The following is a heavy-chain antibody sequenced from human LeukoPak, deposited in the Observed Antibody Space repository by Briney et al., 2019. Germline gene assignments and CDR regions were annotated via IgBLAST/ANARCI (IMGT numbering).Heavy chain of an antibody. V-gene: IGHV4-39*07. CDR3: ARGYYYDSSGRFDY. D-gene: IGHD3-22*01. J-gene: IGHJ4*02. CDR1: GDSISSSGRFY. CDR2: MDYSGTT. Sequence: SETLSLTCAVSGDSISSSGRFYWGWLRQPPGKGLEWIGSMDYSGTTDYNPSLKSRVTISVDTSKNQFSLKLSSVTAADTAVYYCARGYYYDSSGRFDYWGQGTLVTVSS.